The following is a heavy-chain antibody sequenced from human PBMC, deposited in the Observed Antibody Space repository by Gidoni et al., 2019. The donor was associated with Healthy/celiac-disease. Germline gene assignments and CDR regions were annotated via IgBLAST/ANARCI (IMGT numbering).Heavy chain of an antibody. J-gene: IGHJ4*02. V-gene: IGHV3-33*01. Sequence: QVQLVESGGGVVQPGRSLRLSRAASGFTVSSYGMHWFRQAPGKGLEWVAVIWYDGSNKYYADTVKGRFTISRDNSKNTLYLQMNSLRAEDTAVYYCARAPPFDYWGQGTLVTVSS. CDR3: ARAPPFDY. CDR2: IWYDGSNK. CDR1: GFTVSSYG.